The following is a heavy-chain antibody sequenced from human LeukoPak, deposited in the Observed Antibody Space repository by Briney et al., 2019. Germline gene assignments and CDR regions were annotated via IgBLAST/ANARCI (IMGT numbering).Heavy chain of an antibody. V-gene: IGHV3-11*04. D-gene: IGHD3-22*01. CDR3: AKDWAYYYDNYGLDY. CDR2: ISSSGSTI. J-gene: IGHJ4*02. Sequence: NPGGSLRLSCAASGFTFSDYYMSWIRQAPGKGLEWVSYISSSGSTIDYADSVRGRFTIFRDNAKNSLYLQINSLRAEDTAVYYCAKDWAYYYDNYGLDYWGQGTLVTVSS. CDR1: GFTFSDYY.